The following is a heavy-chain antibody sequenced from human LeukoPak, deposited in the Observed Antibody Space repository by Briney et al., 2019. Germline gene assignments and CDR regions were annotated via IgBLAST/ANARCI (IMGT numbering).Heavy chain of an antibody. CDR3: ARGRGVTTAGTSWFDP. V-gene: IGHV1-2*04. D-gene: IGHD6-13*01. CDR2: INPKNGGT. Sequence: ASVKVSCKPSRYTFTDYYVYWVRQAPGQGLEWMGWINPKNGGTRYAQKFQGWVTVSRDTSISTAYMELSTLKSDDTAVYYCARGRGVTTAGTSWFDPWGPGTLVIVSS. CDR1: RYTFTDYY. J-gene: IGHJ5*02.